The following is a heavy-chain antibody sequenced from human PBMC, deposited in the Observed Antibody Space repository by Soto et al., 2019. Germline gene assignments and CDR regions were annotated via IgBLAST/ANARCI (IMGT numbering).Heavy chain of an antibody. J-gene: IGHJ6*02. Sequence: QTLSLTCVGSGDTVSSNSVAWNWVRQSPSRGLEWLGRTYYRSRWYSDYAVSVRSRIDINADTSKNQVSLQLNSVTPEDTAVYYCARSEEDSDYYYYGMDVWGQGTTVTVSS. CDR3: ARSEEDSDYYYYGMDV. CDR1: GDTVSSNSVA. CDR2: TYYRSRWYS. D-gene: IGHD2-15*01. V-gene: IGHV6-1*01.